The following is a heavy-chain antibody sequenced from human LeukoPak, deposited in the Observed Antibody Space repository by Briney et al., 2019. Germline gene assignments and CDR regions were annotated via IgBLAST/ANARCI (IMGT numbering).Heavy chain of an antibody. J-gene: IGHJ4*02. D-gene: IGHD3/OR15-3a*01. CDR1: GASISSSNGYF. CDR3: ARQAGAGTRWDYFDY. CDR2: IDYRGTA. V-gene: IGHV4-39*01. Sequence: SETLSLTCTVSGASISSSNGYFWAWIRQPPGKGPDWIGIIDYRGTAFYNPSLESRITISVETSNNFFSLKVRSVTAADTAQYYCARQAGAGTRWDYFDYRGQGIQVTVSS.